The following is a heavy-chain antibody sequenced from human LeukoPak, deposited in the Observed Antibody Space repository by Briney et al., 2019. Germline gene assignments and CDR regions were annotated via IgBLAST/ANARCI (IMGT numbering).Heavy chain of an antibody. Sequence: GGSLRLSCAASGLTVSDNFMTWVRQAPGKGLEWVSAISGSGGSTYYADSVKGRFTISRDNSKNTLYLQMNSLRAEDTAVYYCAKAEPVVIVGAVIYWGQGTLVTVSS. V-gene: IGHV3-23*01. CDR1: GLTVSDNF. CDR3: AKAEPVVIVGAVIY. CDR2: ISGSGGST. J-gene: IGHJ4*02. D-gene: IGHD1-26*01.